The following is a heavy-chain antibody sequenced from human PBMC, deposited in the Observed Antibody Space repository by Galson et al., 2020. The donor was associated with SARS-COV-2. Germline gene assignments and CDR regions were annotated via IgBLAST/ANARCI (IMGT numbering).Heavy chain of an antibody. Sequence: SETLSLTCTVSGGSISSSSYYWGWIRQPPGKGLEWIGSIYYSGSTYYNPSLKSRVTISVDTSKNQFSLKLSSVTAADTAVYYCASDYYDSTMFDYWGQRTLVTVSS. CDR3: ASDYYDSTMFDY. CDR1: GGSISSSSYY. V-gene: IGHV4-39*07. D-gene: IGHD3-22*01. CDR2: IYYSGST. J-gene: IGHJ4*02.